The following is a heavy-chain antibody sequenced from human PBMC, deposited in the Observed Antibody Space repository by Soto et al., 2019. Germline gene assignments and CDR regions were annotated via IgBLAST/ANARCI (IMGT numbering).Heavy chain of an antibody. Sequence: PGGSLRLSCAASGFTFSSYSMNLVRQAPGKGLEWVSSISSSSSSYIYYAHSVKGRFTISRDNAKNSLYLQMNSLRAEDTAVYYCARGRPSIVGDTVIECWGQGTLVTVSS. CDR1: GFTFSSYS. V-gene: IGHV3-21*01. D-gene: IGHD1-26*01. CDR3: ARGRPSIVGDTVIEC. J-gene: IGHJ4*02. CDR2: ISSSSSSYI.